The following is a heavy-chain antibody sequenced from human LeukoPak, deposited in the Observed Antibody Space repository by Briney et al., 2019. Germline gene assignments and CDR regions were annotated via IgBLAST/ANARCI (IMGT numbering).Heavy chain of an antibody. CDR1: GGSISSYY. CDR2: IYYSGST. CDR3: ARHGTLGHFDS. D-gene: IGHD3-16*01. V-gene: IGHV4-59*08. Sequence: KPSETLSLTCTVSGGSISSYYWSWIRQPPGKGLEWIGYIYYSGSTNYNPSLKSRVTISVDTSKNQFSLKLSSVTAADTAVYYCARHGTLGHFDSWGQGTLVTVSS. J-gene: IGHJ4*02.